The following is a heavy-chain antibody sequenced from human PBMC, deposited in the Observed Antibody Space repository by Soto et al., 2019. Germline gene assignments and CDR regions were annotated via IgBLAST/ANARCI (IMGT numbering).Heavy chain of an antibody. CDR3: AREGVEWEPPPRFDY. CDR1: GYTFTSYA. CDR2: INAGNGNT. Sequence: QVQLVQSGAEVKKPGASVKVSCKASGYTFTSYAMHWVRQAPGQRLEWMGWINAGNGNTKYSQKFQGRVTITRDTSASTAYMELSSLRSEDTAVYYCAREGVEWEPPPRFDYWGQGTLVTVSS. J-gene: IGHJ4*02. D-gene: IGHD1-26*01. V-gene: IGHV1-3*01.